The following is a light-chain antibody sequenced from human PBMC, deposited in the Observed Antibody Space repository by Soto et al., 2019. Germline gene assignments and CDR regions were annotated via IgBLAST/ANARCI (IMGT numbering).Light chain of an antibody. J-gene: IGKJ1*01. CDR3: QQYGHSPRT. CDR2: AAS. V-gene: IGKV3-20*01. Sequence: EIVLTQSPGTLSLSPGDRATLSCNASQSVADNYLAWYQQKPGQAPRLLIYAASRRAIGIPDTFSGSGSGTDFTLTITRLEPEDFALYYCQQYGHSPRTFGQGTKVDI. CDR1: QSVADNY.